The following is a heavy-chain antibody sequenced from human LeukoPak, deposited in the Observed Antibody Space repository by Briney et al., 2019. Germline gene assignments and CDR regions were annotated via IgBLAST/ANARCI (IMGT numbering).Heavy chain of an antibody. CDR1: EFTFSSYA. V-gene: IGHV3-30-3*01. D-gene: IGHD2-15*01. Sequence: GGSLRLSCAASEFTFSSYAMHWVRQAPGKGLEWLAVISKDGTNQYYTDFVKGRFTISRDNSKNTLYLQMDSLRAEDTAVYYCARDCSGGSCYSDWGQGTLVTVSS. CDR2: ISKDGTNQ. CDR3: ARDCSGGSCYSD. J-gene: IGHJ4*02.